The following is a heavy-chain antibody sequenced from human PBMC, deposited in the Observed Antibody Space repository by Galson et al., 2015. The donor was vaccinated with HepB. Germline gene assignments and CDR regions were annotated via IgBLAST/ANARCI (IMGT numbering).Heavy chain of an antibody. J-gene: IGHJ5*02. D-gene: IGHD1-1*01. CDR2: ISSSGGTT. CDR3: AKGSTGTNWSDP. V-gene: IGHV3-23*01. Sequence: SLRFSCAASGFAFSSYPMSWVRQAPGKGPEWVSGISSSGGTTYYADSVKGRFTISRDNSKNTLYMQMNSLRDDDTAVYYCAKGSTGTNWSDPWGQGTLVTVSS. CDR1: GFAFSSYP.